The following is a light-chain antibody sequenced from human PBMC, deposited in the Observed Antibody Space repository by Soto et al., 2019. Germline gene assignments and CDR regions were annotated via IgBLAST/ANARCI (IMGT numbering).Light chain of an antibody. J-gene: IGKJ4*01. Sequence: DIQMTQSPSSLSASVGDRVTITCQASQDISNYLNWYQQKPGKAPKLLIYAASSLQSGVPSRFSGSGSGTDFTLTISSLQPEDFATYYCQQSYSTLFTFGGGTKVDIK. CDR2: AAS. CDR3: QQSYSTLFT. CDR1: QDISNY. V-gene: IGKV1-39*01.